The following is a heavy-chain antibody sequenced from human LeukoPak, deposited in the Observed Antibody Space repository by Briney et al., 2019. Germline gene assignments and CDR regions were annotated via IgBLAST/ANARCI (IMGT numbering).Heavy chain of an antibody. CDR1: GDSVTNDFF. D-gene: IGHD1-14*01. V-gene: IGHV4-38-2*02. CDR3: ARWASISREPGGFFDH. Sequence: PSETLSLTCTVSGDSVTNDFFWGWVRPPPGKELEWIGSFCLGRDTYYRPSLKSRVTISVDTSKNQFSLNLTSVTAADTAVYYCARWASISREPGGFFDHWGQGTLVTVSS. CDR2: FCLGRDT. J-gene: IGHJ4*02.